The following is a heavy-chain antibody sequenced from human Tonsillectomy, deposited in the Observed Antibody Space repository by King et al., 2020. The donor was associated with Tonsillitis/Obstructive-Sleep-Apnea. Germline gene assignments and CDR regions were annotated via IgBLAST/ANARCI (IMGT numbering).Heavy chain of an antibody. D-gene: IGHD6-13*01. J-gene: IGHJ5*02. V-gene: IGHV1-18*01. CDR2: ISAYSGNT. CDR1: GYTFTSYG. CDR3: ARAHPISAAGTFDP. Sequence: VQLVESGAEVKNPGASVKVSCKASGYTFTSYGINWVRQAPGQGLEWTGWISAYSGNTNYAQKLQGRVSMTTDTSTNTAYMDLRSLRYDDTAVYYCARAHPISAAGTFDPWGQGTLVTVSS.